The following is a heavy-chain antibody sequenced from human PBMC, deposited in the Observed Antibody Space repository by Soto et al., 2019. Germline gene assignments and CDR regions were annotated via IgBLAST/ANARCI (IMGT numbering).Heavy chain of an antibody. Sequence: GASVKVSCKASGYTFTSYAMHWVRQAPGQRLEWMGWINAGNGNTKYSQKFQGRVTITRDTSASTAYMELSSLRSEDTAVYYCARQAIYDVLTGYSQRDDAFDIWGQGTMVTVSS. V-gene: IGHV1-3*01. D-gene: IGHD3-9*01. CDR2: INAGNGNT. CDR1: GYTFTSYA. CDR3: ARQAIYDVLTGYSQRDDAFDI. J-gene: IGHJ3*02.